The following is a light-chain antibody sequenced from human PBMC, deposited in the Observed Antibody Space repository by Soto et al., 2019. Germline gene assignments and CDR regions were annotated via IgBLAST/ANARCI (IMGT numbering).Light chain of an antibody. CDR1: SSDVGAYNY. J-gene: IGLJ3*02. Sequence: QSALTQPPSASGSPGQSVTISCTGTSSDVGAYNYVSWYQQYPGKAPKLMIYEVTKRPSGVPDRFSGSKSCNTASLTVSGLHAEDEADYYCTSYVGNDIWVFGGGTQVTVL. CDR3: TSYVGNDIWV. V-gene: IGLV2-8*01. CDR2: EVT.